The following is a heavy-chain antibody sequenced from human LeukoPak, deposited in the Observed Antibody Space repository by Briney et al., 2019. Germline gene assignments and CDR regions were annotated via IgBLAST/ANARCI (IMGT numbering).Heavy chain of an antibody. Sequence: SVKVSCKASGGTFSSYAISWVRQAPGQGLGWMGGIIPIFGTANYAQKFQGRVTITADESTSTAYMELSSLRSEDTAVYYCARAQTYYYDSSGNYNWFDPWGQGTLVTVSS. CDR2: IIPIFGTA. V-gene: IGHV1-69*13. D-gene: IGHD3-22*01. J-gene: IGHJ5*02. CDR1: GGTFSSYA. CDR3: ARAQTYYYDSSGNYNWFDP.